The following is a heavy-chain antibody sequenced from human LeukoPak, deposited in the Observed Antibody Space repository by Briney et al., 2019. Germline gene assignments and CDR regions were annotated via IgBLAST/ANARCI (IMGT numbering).Heavy chain of an antibody. CDR1: GFSLSTTGMC. V-gene: IGHV4-30-4*08. CDR2: IYYSGST. J-gene: IGHJ4*02. Sequence: SGPALVKPTQTLTLTCTFSGFSLSTTGMCVSWIRQPPGKGLEWIGYIYYSGSTYYNPSLKSRVTISVDTSKNQFSLKLSSVTAADTAVYYCARVRYFDWLSARKGFDYWGQGTLVTVSS. D-gene: IGHD3-9*01. CDR3: ARVRYFDWLSARKGFDY.